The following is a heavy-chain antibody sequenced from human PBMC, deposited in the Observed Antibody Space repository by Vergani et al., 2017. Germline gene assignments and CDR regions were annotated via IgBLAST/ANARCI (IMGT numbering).Heavy chain of an antibody. CDR1: GYSISRGYY. V-gene: IGHV4-38-2*02. D-gene: IGHD6-25*01. CDR3: ARDLIEKDTYGRSGY. Sequence: VQLQESGPGLVKPSETLSLTCSVSGYSISRGYYWGWIRQPPGKGLEWIATVFHSGSAYYNPSLRRRVTISVETAKNQFSLWLTTLTAADTSVYYCARDLIEKDTYGRSGYWGPGTLVTVSS. CDR2: VFHSGSA. J-gene: IGHJ1*01.